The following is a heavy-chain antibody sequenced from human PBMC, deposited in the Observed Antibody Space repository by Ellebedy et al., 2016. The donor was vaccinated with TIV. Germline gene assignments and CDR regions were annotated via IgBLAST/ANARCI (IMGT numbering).Heavy chain of an antibody. CDR2: FIPTSSYT. J-gene: IGHJ5*01. V-gene: IGHV5-10-1*01. Sequence: GESLKISCKGSGTAFPTSGTGGFARSPGQGRGWWGRFIPTSSYTNYSPSFQGHVTISVDRSIGTAYLQWGSLKASDTAMYYCARHRLRYFDWFESWGQGTLVTVSS. CDR3: ARHRLRYFDWFES. CDR1: GTAFPTSG. D-gene: IGHD3-9*01.